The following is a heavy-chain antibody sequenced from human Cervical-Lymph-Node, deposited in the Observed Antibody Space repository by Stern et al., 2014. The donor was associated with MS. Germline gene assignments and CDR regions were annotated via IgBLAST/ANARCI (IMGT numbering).Heavy chain of an antibody. J-gene: IGHJ4*02. Sequence: QVQLVESGGAVVQPGRSLRLSCAASGFTFSSYGMHWVRQAPGQGLEWVAVISYDGNHKYYAASVKVRFTISRDNSKNTLHLQMNSVTPDDTAIYYCARDYEDTSMLFDHWGQGTLVTVSS. D-gene: IGHD2-8*01. CDR3: ARDYEDTSMLFDH. CDR1: GFTFSSYG. V-gene: IGHV3-30*03. CDR2: ISYDGNHK.